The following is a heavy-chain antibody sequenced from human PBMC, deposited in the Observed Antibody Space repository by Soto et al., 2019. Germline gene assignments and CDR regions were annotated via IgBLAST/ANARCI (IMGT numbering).Heavy chain of an antibody. Sequence: PGGSLRLSCAASGFTFSSYAMSWVRQAPGKGLEWVSGISGRGGGTYYADSVKGRFTISRDNSKNTLYLQMSSLRAEDTAVYYCAKNGRDTTLTTLDYWAQGTLVTVSS. J-gene: IGHJ4*02. V-gene: IGHV3-23*01. CDR3: AKNGRDTTLTTLDY. CDR2: ISGRGGGT. CDR1: GFTFSSYA. D-gene: IGHD4-17*01.